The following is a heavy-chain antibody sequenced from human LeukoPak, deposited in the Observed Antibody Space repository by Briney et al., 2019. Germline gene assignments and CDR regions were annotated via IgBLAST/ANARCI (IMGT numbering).Heavy chain of an antibody. V-gene: IGHV1-2*02. CDR3: ARTPGIAVAGPYYYYGMDV. D-gene: IGHD6-19*01. Sequence: ASVKVSCKASGYTFTGYYMHWVRQAPGQGLEWMGWINPNSGGTNYAQKLQGRVTMTTDTSTSTAYMELRSLRSDDTAVYYCARTPGIAVAGPYYYYGMDVWGQGTTVTVSS. CDR2: INPNSGGT. J-gene: IGHJ6*02. CDR1: GYTFTGYY.